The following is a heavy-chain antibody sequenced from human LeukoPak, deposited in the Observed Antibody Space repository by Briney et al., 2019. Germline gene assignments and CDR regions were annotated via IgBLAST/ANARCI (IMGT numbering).Heavy chain of an antibody. Sequence: GGSLRLSCAASGFTFSSYWIHWVRQAPGKGLMWVSRINSDGNSMTYADTVKGRFTISRDNAKSTVYLQMNSLRAEDTAVYYCLRGGGGNSYGQFDYWGQGTMVTVSS. D-gene: IGHD5-18*01. J-gene: IGHJ4*02. CDR3: LRGGGGNSYGQFDY. CDR2: INSDGNSM. V-gene: IGHV3-74*01. CDR1: GFTFSSYW.